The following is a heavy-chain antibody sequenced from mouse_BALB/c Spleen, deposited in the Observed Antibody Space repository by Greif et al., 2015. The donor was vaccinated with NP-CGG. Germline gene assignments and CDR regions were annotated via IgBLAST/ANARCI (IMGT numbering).Heavy chain of an antibody. Sequence: EVQLVESGAGLVKPGASVKLSCTASGFNIKDTYMHWVKQRPEQGLEWIGRIDPANGNTKYDPKFQGKATITADTPSNTAYLQLSSLTSEDTAVYYCASGDYDGVGAMDYWGQGTSVTVSS. CDR2: IDPANGNT. D-gene: IGHD2-4*01. V-gene: IGHV14-3*02. J-gene: IGHJ4*01. CDR3: ASGDYDGVGAMDY. CDR1: GFNIKDTY.